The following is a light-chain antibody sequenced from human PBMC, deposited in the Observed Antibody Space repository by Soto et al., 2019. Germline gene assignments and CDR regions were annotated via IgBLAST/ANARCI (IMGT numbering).Light chain of an antibody. J-gene: IGKJ1*01. Sequence: DIQMTQSPSSLSASVGDRVTITCRASQTINKNLNWYQQKPGQAPNLLIYSASDFQSGVPSRFSGSGSGTEFTLTISGLQPEDFATYYCQHYNPYFWTFGQGTTVDIK. CDR3: QHYNPYFWT. CDR2: SAS. CDR1: QTINKN. V-gene: IGKV1-39*01.